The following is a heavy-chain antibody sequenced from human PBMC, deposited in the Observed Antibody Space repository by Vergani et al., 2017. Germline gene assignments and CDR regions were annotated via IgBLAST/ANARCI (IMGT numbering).Heavy chain of an antibody. D-gene: IGHD3-10*01. CDR1: GGSISSYY. Sequence: QVQLQESGPGLVKPSETLSLTCTVSGGSISSYYWSWIRQPPGKGLEWIGYIYYSGSTNYNPSLKSRVTISVDTSKNHFSLKLSSVTAADTAVYYCAATYYYGSGSLDYWGQGTLVTVSS. CDR3: AATYYYGSGSLDY. CDR2: IYYSGST. V-gene: IGHV4-59*01. J-gene: IGHJ4*02.